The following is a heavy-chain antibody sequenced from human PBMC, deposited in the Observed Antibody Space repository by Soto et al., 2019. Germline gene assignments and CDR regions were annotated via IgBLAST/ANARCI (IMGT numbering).Heavy chain of an antibody. CDR3: ARHRSSSSPGPVYYGMDV. Sequence: GESLKISCKGSGYSFTSYWISWVRQMPGKGLEWMGIIYPGDSDTRYSPSFQGQVTISADKSISTAYLQWSSLKASDTAMYYCARHRSSSSPGPVYYGMDVWGQGTTVTVSS. J-gene: IGHJ6*02. CDR1: GYSFTSYW. V-gene: IGHV5-51*01. CDR2: IYPGDSDT. D-gene: IGHD6-6*01.